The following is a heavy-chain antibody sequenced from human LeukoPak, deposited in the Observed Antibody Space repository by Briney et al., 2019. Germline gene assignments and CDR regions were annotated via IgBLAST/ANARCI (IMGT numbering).Heavy chain of an antibody. D-gene: IGHD3-10*01. CDR2: MFYTGSG. J-gene: IGHJ4*02. Sequence: KSSETLSLTCTVSGGSMSNYYWNWIRQPPGKGLEWIGYMFYTGSGKYNPSLKRRVTISVDTSKRQISLKLTSVTTADTAVYYCARAARGGFDYWGQGTLVTVSS. CDR3: ARAARGGFDY. V-gene: IGHV4-59*01. CDR1: GGSMSNYY.